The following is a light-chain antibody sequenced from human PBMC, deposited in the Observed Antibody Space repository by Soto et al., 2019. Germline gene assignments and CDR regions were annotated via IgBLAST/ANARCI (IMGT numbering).Light chain of an antibody. J-gene: IGKJ1*01. CDR2: GAS. CDR1: QSISSW. V-gene: IGKV1-39*01. CDR3: KQSYFTPT. Sequence: DIQMHQSPSTLSASVGESVPITCRASQSISSWLAWYQQKPGKDPKLLIFGASNLQSGVPSRFSGSGSGTDFTLTISGVQHEDFATYYCKQSYFTPTVGHGTKVDIK.